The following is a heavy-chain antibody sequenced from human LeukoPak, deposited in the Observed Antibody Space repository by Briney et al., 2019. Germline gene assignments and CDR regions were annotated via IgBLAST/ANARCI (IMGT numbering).Heavy chain of an antibody. J-gene: IGHJ4*02. CDR2: IGTASDT. CDR3: AKRGSYFGGFDY. CDR1: GFIFSSYD. Sequence: PGGSLRLSCAASGFIFSSYDMHWVRQSTGKGLEWVAGIGTASDTYYAGSVKGRFTISRDNSKNTLYLQMNGLRVEDTAIYYCAKRGSYFGGFDYWGQGTLLTVPS. V-gene: IGHV3-13*01. D-gene: IGHD3-10*01.